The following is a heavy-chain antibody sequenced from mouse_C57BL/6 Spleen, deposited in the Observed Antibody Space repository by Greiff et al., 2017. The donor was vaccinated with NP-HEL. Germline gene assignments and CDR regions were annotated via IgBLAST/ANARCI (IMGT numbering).Heavy chain of an antibody. V-gene: IGHV1-59*01. J-gene: IGHJ3*01. Sequence: QVQLQQSGAELVRPGTSVKLSCKASGYTFTSYWMHWVKQRPGQGLEWIGVIDPSDSYTNYNQKFKGKATLTVDTSSSTAYMQLSSLTSEDSAVYYCATYSNYDWFAYWGQGTLVTVSA. CDR3: ATYSNYDWFAY. CDR2: IDPSDSYT. D-gene: IGHD2-5*01. CDR1: GYTFTSYW.